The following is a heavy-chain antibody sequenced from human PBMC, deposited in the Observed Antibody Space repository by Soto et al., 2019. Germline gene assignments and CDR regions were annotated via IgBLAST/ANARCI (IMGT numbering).Heavy chain of an antibody. V-gene: IGHV1-58*02. Sequence: QMQLVQCGPEVKKPGTSVKVSCKASRFTFTSCAMQWVRQARGQRIEWIGWIVVGSGNTNYAQKFQERVTITRDMSTSTAYMELSSLRSEDTAVYYCAAGYSLVGADDAFDIWGQGTMVTVSS. CDR3: AAGYSLVGADDAFDI. D-gene: IGHD1-26*01. CDR2: IVVGSGNT. J-gene: IGHJ3*02. CDR1: RFTFTSCA.